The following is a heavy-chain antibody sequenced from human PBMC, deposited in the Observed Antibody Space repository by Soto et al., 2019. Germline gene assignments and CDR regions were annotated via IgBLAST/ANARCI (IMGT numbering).Heavy chain of an antibody. J-gene: IGHJ4*02. CDR3: ARHGYNYGGGYFDY. D-gene: IGHD5-18*01. V-gene: IGHV3-66*04. CDR1: GVTVSSNY. Sequence: EVQLVESGGGLVQPGGSLRLSCAASGVTVSSNYMSWVRQAPGKGLEWVSVIYSGGSTYYADSVKGRFTISRDNSKNTLYLRMSSLRAEDTDVYYCARHGYNYGGGYFDYWGQGTLVTVSS. CDR2: IYSGGST.